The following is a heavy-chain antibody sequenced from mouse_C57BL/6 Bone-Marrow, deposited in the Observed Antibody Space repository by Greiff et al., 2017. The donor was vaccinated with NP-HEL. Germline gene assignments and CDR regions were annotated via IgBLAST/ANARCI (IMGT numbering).Heavy chain of an antibody. D-gene: IGHD1-1*01. CDR2: IYPGSGNT. V-gene: IGHV1-76*01. Sequence: VQLQQSGAELVGPGASVKLSCKASGYTFTDYYINWVKQRPGQGLEWIARIYPGSGNTYYNEKFKGKATLTAEKSSSTAYMQLSSLTSEDSAVYFCARGGYYGSSSWYFDVWGTGTTVTVSS. CDR1: GYTFTDYY. CDR3: ARGGYYGSSSWYFDV. J-gene: IGHJ1*03.